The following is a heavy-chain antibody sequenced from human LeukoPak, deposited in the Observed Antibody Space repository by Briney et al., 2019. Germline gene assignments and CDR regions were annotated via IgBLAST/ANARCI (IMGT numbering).Heavy chain of an antibody. CDR3: TRSSGWWSLDY. CDR2: ISHTGST. J-gene: IGHJ4*02. CDR1: GDSISSSNW. Sequence: SETLSLTCTVSGDSISSSNWWNWIRLPPGKGLDWIGEISHTGSTNYSPSLKDRVTISKDNSKNQFSLKLNSVTAADTATYYCTRSSGWWSLDYWGQGALVTVSS. V-gene: IGHV4-4*02. D-gene: IGHD6-19*01.